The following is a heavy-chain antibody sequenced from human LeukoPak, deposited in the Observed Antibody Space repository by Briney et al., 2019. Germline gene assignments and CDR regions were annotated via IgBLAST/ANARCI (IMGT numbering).Heavy chain of an antibody. CDR2: IIPIFGTA. CDR3: ASGVVPAAIGTRGGYFDY. CDR1: GYTFTSYA. J-gene: IGHJ4*02. D-gene: IGHD2-2*01. V-gene: IGHV1-69*05. Sequence: SVKVSCKASGYTFTSYAISWVRQAPGQGLEWMGGIIPIFGTANYAQKFQGRVTITTDESTSTAYMELSSLRSEDTAVYYCASGVVPAAIGTRGGYFDYWGQGTLVTVSS.